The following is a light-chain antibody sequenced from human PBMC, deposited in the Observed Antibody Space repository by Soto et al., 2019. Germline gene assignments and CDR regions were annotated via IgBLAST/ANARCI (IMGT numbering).Light chain of an antibody. J-gene: IGLJ3*02. Sequence: QLVLTQSPSASASPGASVKLTCTLSSGHSDYAIAWHQQQPEKGPRYLMKVTSDGSHTKGDGIPDRFSGSSSGADRYLTISSLRSDDEADYYCQAWGNGGVFGGGTKVTVL. V-gene: IGLV4-69*01. CDR1: SGHSDYA. CDR3: QAWGNGGV. CDR2: VTSDGSH.